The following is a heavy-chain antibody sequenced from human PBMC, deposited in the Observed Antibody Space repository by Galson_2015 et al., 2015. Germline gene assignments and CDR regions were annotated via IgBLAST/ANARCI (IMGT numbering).Heavy chain of an antibody. Sequence: SVMVSCKASGGTFSSYAISWVRQAPGQGLEWMGGIIPIFGTANYAQKFQGRVTITADESTSTAYMELSSLRSEDTAVYYCARLMEPETDFDYWGQGTLVTVSS. CDR1: GGTFSSYA. J-gene: IGHJ4*02. CDR2: IIPIFGTA. V-gene: IGHV1-69*13. CDR3: ARLMEPETDFDY. D-gene: IGHD1-1*01.